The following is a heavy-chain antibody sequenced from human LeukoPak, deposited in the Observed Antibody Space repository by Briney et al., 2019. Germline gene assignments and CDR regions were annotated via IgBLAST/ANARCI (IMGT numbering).Heavy chain of an antibody. V-gene: IGHV3-23*01. CDR3: AKEEGYTSGWYMKY. CDR2: INGNGEKA. Sequence: GGSLRLSCAVSGFSFSSFAMSWVRQAPGKGLEWVSGINGNGEKAEYADSVKGRLTISRDNSKNTLYLQMNSLRAEDTAVYFCAKEEGYTSGWYMKYWGQGTLVTVSS. J-gene: IGHJ4*02. CDR1: GFSFSSFA. D-gene: IGHD6-19*01.